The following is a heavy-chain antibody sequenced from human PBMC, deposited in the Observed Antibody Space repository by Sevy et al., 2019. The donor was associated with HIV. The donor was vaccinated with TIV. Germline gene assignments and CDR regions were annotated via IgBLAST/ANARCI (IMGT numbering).Heavy chain of an antibody. J-gene: IGHJ6*02. CDR3: ARDFSRDLYDSSGYHRAGYYYGMDV. CDR1: GFTFSSYS. CDR2: ISSSSYI. V-gene: IGHV3-21*01. D-gene: IGHD3-22*01. Sequence: GGSLRLSCAASGFTFSSYSMNWVRQAPGKGLEWVSSISSSSYIYYADSVKGRFTISRDNAKNSLYLQMNSLRAEDTAVYYCARDFSRDLYDSSGYHRAGYYYGMDVWGQGTTVTVSS.